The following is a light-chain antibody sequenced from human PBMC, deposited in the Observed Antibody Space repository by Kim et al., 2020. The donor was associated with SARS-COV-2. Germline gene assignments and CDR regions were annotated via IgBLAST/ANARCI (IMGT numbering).Light chain of an antibody. CDR3: HQYNNWPLT. J-gene: IGKJ4*01. Sequence: EIVMTQSPATLSMSPGERATISCRASQSVSSNLAWYQQKPGQAPRLLIYDASTRATGIPARFSGSGSGTQFTLTISSLQSEDFAVYYCHQYNNWPLTFGGGTKVDIK. CDR2: DAS. CDR1: QSVSSN. V-gene: IGKV3-15*01.